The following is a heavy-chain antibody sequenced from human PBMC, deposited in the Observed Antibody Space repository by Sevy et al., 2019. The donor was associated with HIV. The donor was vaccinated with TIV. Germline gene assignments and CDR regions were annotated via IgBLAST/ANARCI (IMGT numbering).Heavy chain of an antibody. J-gene: IGHJ3*02. CDR2: ISSSSSYI. CDR3: ARDHEPGGDAFDI. D-gene: IGHD3-10*01. CDR1: GFTFSSYS. Sequence: GGSLRLSCAASGFTFSSYSMNWVRQAPGKGLEWVSSISSSSSYIYYADSVKGRFTISRDNAKNSLYLQMNSLRAEETAVYYCARDHEPGGDAFDIWGQGTMVTVSS. V-gene: IGHV3-21*01.